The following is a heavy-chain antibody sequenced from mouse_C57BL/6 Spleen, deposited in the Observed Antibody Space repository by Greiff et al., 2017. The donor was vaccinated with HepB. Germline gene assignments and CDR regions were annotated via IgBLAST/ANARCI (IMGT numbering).Heavy chain of an antibody. V-gene: IGHV1-55*01. Sequence: VQLQQSGAELVKPGASVKMSCKASGYTFTSYWITWVKQRPGQGLEWIGDIYPGSGSTNYNEKFKSKATLTVDTSSSTAYMQLSSLTSEDSAVYYCASGGRLRWYFDVWGTGTTVTVSS. J-gene: IGHJ1*03. CDR3: ASGGRLRWYFDV. CDR2: IYPGSGST. CDR1: GYTFTSYW.